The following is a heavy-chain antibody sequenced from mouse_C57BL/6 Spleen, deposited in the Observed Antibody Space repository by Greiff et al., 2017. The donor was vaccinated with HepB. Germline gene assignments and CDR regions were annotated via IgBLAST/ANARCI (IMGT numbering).Heavy chain of an antibody. V-gene: IGHV5-16*01. CDR3: ARDLIYYYGSSISWYFDV. J-gene: IGHJ1*03. Sequence: DVKLVESEGGLVQPGSSMKLSCTASGFTFSDYYMAWVRQVPEKGLEWVANINYDGSSTYYLDSLKSRFIISRDNAKNILYLQMSSLKSEDTATYYCARDLIYYYGSSISWYFDVWGTGTTVTVSS. D-gene: IGHD1-1*01. CDR1: GFTFSDYY. CDR2: INYDGSST.